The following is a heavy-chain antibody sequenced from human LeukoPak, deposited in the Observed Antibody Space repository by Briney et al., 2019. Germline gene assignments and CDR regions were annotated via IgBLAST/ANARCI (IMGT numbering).Heavy chain of an antibody. J-gene: IGHJ5*02. CDR2: IYYSGST. CDR1: GDSSTSSNYY. Sequence: SETLSLTCNVSGDSSTSSNYYWAWIRQPPGKGLEWIGYIYYSGSTNYNPSLKSRVTISVDTSKNQFSLKLSSVTAADTAVYYCARDYYDSSGYSPWGQGTLVTVSS. CDR3: ARDYYDSSGYSP. D-gene: IGHD3-22*01. V-gene: IGHV4-61*05.